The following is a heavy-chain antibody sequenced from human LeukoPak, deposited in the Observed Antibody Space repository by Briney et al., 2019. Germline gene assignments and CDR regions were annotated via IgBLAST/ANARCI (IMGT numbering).Heavy chain of an antibody. V-gene: IGHV3-53*01. D-gene: IGHD5-24*01. CDR1: GFTVSSNY. J-gene: IGHJ4*02. CDR3: ARTQVRWVGYSDY. CDR2: IYSGGST. Sequence: GGSLRLSCAASGFTVSSNYMSWVRQAPGKGLEWVSVIYSGGSTYYADSVKGRFTISRDNSKNTLYLQMNSLRAEDTAVYYCARTQVRWVGYSDYWGQGTLVTVSS.